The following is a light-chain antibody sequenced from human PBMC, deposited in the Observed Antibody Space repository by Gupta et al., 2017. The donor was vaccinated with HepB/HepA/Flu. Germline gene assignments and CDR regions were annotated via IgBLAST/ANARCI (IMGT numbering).Light chain of an antibody. J-gene: IGLJ2*01. V-gene: IGLV3-21*03. CDR2: DDS. Sequence: SYVLTQPPSVSVAPGKTARITCGGNNIGSKSVHWYQQKPGQAPVLVVYDDSDRPSGIPERFSGSNSGNTATLTISXVXAGDEAXYYCQVWDSSSDAGVVFGGGTKLTVL. CDR3: QVWDSSSDAGVV. CDR1: NIGSKS.